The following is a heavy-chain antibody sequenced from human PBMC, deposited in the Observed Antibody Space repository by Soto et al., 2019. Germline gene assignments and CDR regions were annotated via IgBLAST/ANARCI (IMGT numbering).Heavy chain of an antibody. Sequence: ASVKVSCKVSGYTLTELSMHWVRQAPGKGLEWMGGFDPEDGETIYAQKFQGRVTMTEDTSTDTAYMELSSLRSEDTAVYYCATMVRGVIRAYYYYMDVWGKGTTVTVSS. J-gene: IGHJ6*03. CDR3: ATMVRGVIRAYYYYMDV. V-gene: IGHV1-24*01. CDR1: GYTLTELS. CDR2: FDPEDGET. D-gene: IGHD3-10*01.